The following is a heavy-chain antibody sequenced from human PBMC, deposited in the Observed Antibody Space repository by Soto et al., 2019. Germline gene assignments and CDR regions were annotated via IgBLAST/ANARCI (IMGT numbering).Heavy chain of an antibody. J-gene: IGHJ5*02. CDR1: GYSFTSYW. D-gene: IGHD2-15*01. Sequence: GESMKISCQGSGYSFTSYWIGWVRQMPGKGLEWMGIIYPGDSDTRYSPSFQGQVTISADKSISTAYLQWSSLKASDTAMYYCARLDKLGYCSGGSCYWFDPWGQGTPVTVSS. CDR3: ARLDKLGYCSGGSCYWFDP. V-gene: IGHV5-51*01. CDR2: IYPGDSDT.